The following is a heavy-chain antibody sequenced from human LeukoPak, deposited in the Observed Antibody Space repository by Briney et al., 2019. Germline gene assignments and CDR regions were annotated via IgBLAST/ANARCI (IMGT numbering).Heavy chain of an antibody. J-gene: IGHJ4*02. Sequence: SQTLSLTCAISGDSVSSNSAAWNWIRQSPSRGLEWLGRTYYRSKRYNDYAVSVKSRITINPDTSKNQFSLQLNSVTPEDTAVYYCAREPGGAEYSGYDPFDFWGQGTLVTVSS. CDR2: TYYRSKRYN. CDR3: AREPGGAEYSGYDPFDF. V-gene: IGHV6-1*01. CDR1: GDSVSSNSAA. D-gene: IGHD5-12*01.